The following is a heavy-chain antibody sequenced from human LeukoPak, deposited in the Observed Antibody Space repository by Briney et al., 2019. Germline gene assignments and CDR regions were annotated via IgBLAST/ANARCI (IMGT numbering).Heavy chain of an antibody. CDR3: AVGRADYGDYQTVGWFDP. V-gene: IGHV4-59*01. Sequence: SETLSLTCTVSRGSISTYYWSWLRQPPGKELEGIGYIYYSGSTKYNPSLKRRVTISVDTSKNQFSLKLSSVTAADTAVYYCAVGRADYGDYQTVGWFDPWGQGTLVTVSS. J-gene: IGHJ5*02. D-gene: IGHD4-17*01. CDR2: IYYSGST. CDR1: RGSISTYY.